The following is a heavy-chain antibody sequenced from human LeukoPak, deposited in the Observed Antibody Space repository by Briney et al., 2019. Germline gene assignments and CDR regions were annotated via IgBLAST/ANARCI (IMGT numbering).Heavy chain of an antibody. CDR3: ARGMTVAANWFDP. J-gene: IGHJ5*02. Sequence: PGGSLRLSCAASGFTFSRHWMNWVRQAPGKGLEWVANISQDGSVKYYVDSVKGRFTISRDNAENSLNLQMKSLRAEDTAVYYCARGMTVAANWFDPWGQGTLVSVSS. V-gene: IGHV3-7*05. D-gene: IGHD6-19*01. CDR2: ISQDGSVK. CDR1: GFTFSRHW.